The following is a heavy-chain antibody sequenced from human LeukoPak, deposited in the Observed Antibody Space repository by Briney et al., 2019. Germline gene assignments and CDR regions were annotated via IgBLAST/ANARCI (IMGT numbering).Heavy chain of an antibody. CDR3: GRDFGLTGTKRSFDI. J-gene: IGHJ3*02. V-gene: IGHV3-11*01. Sequence: GGSLRPSCAASGFTFSDYYMGRIRQAPGKGLEWVSYISGSGTIIFYADSVKGRFTISRDNAKNSLYLQMNSLRAEDTAVYYCGRDFGLTGTKRSFDIWGQRTMVTVSS. CDR2: ISGSGTII. CDR1: GFTFSDYY. D-gene: IGHD1-7*01.